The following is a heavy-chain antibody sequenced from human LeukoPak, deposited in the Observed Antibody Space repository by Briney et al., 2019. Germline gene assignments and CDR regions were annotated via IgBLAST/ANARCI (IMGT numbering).Heavy chain of an antibody. J-gene: IGHJ2*01. CDR3: ARRTPEYTNRWYFDL. V-gene: IGHV5-51*01. CDR1: GYSFTSYW. Sequence: GESLRISCKGSGYSFTSYWIGWVRQMPGKGLEWMGIIYPGDSDTRYSPSFQGQVTISADKSINTAFVQWSSLKASDTAIYYCARRTPEYTNRWYFDLWGRGTLVTVSS. CDR2: IYPGDSDT. D-gene: IGHD6-6*01.